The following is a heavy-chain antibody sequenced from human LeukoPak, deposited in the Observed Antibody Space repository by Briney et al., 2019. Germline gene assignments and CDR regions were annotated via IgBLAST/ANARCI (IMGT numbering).Heavy chain of an antibody. CDR2: INPNSGGT. J-gene: IGHJ5*02. CDR3: ARDSSGWYWFDP. Sequence: GASVKVSCKASGYTLTGYYMHWVRQAPGQGLEWMGWINPNSGGTNYAQKFQGRVTMTRDTSISTAYMELSRLRSDDTAVYYCARDSSGWYWFDPWGQGTLVTVSS. V-gene: IGHV1-2*02. CDR1: GYTLTGYY. D-gene: IGHD6-19*01.